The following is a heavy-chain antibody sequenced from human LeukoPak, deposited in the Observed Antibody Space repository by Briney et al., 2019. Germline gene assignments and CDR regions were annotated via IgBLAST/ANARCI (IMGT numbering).Heavy chain of an antibody. Sequence: SETLSLTCTVSSGSINSYYWGWVRQPAGRGLEWIGRSYTTGKTDYNPSLKSRLTMSIDTSKRQFSLNLTSVTAADTAIYFCARHGDTASHYFLDFWSQGTLVTVSS. CDR1: SGSINSYY. V-gene: IGHV4-4*07. CDR2: SYTTGKT. CDR3: ARHGDTASHYFLDF. D-gene: IGHD2-21*01. J-gene: IGHJ4*02.